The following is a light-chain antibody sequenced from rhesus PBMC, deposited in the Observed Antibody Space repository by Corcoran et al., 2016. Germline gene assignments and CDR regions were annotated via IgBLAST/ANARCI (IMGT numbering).Light chain of an antibody. Sequence: DIQMTQSPSSLSASVGDTVTITCQASQGIRKYLAWYQQKPGKAPKLLIYDPSTLPSGVPSRFSGSGSGTECTLTISSLQPEDFATYYCQQHDSYPFTFGPGTKLDIK. CDR2: DPS. CDR3: QQHDSYPFT. V-gene: IGKV1-25*01. CDR1: QGIRKY. J-gene: IGKJ3*01.